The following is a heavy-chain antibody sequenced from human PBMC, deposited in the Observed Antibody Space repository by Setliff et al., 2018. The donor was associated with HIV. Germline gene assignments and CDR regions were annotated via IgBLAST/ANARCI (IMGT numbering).Heavy chain of an antibody. CDR3: ARDHVFGSRTGFDP. CDR2: INHSGST. V-gene: IGHV4-34*01. J-gene: IGHJ5*02. D-gene: IGHD3-10*01. Sequence: PSETLSLTCAVYGGSFSGYYWSWIRQSPGKGLEWIGEINHSGSTNYNPSLKSRVTILGDTSKNQFSLELRSVTAADTAVYYCARDHVFGSRTGFDPWGPGILVTVSS. CDR1: GGSFSGYY.